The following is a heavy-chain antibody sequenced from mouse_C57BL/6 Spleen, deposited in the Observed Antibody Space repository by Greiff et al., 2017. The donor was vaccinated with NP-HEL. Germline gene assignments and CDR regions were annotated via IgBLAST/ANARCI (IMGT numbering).Heavy chain of an antibody. J-gene: IGHJ2*01. V-gene: IGHV5-6*01. CDR2: ISSGGSYT. Sequence: EVHLVESGGDLVKPGGSLKLSCAASGFTFSSYGMSWVRQTPDKRLEWVATISSGGSYTYYPDSVKGRFTISRDNAKNTLYLQMSSLKSEDTAMYYCARHPFYWGQGTTLTVSS. CDR3: ARHPFY. CDR1: GFTFSSYG.